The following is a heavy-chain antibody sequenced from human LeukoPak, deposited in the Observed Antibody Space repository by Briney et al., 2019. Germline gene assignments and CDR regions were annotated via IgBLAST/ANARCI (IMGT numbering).Heavy chain of an antibody. D-gene: IGHD3-10*01. J-gene: IGHJ4*02. CDR3: AKVEDYYGSGSSDY. CDR1: GFTFSSCA. CDR2: ISGSGGST. V-gene: IGHV3-23*01. Sequence: TGGSLRLSCAASGFTFSSCAMSWVRQAPGKGLEWVSAISGSGGSTYYADSVKGRFTISRDNSKNTLYLQMNSLRAEDTAVYYCAKVEDYYGSGSSDYWGQGTLVTVSS.